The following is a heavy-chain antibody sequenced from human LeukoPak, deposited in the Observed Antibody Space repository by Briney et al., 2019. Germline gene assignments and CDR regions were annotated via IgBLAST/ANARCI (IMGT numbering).Heavy chain of an antibody. Sequence: PSETLSLTCTVSGGSISSSSYYWGWIRQPPGKGLEWIVSIYYSGSTYYNPSLKSRVTISVDTSKNQFSLKLSSVTAADTAVYYCARQGNYYDSPDNWFDPWGQGTLVTVSS. CDR2: IYYSGST. V-gene: IGHV4-39*01. CDR1: GGSISSSSYY. J-gene: IGHJ5*02. D-gene: IGHD3-22*01. CDR3: ARQGNYYDSPDNWFDP.